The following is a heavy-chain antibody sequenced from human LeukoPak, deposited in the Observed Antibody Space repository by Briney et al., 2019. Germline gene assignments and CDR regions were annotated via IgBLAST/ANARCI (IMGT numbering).Heavy chain of an antibody. CDR1: GFTFGDYA. CDR2: IRSKAYGGTT. D-gene: IGHD3-16*01. Sequence: GGSLRLSCTTSGFTFGDYAMSWFRQAPGKGLEWVGFIRSKAYGGTTEYAASVKGRFTISRDDSKSIAYLQMNSLRAEDTAVYYCAKSDVWGSYDPYYFDYWGQGTLVTVSS. J-gene: IGHJ4*02. V-gene: IGHV3-49*03. CDR3: AKSDVWGSYDPYYFDY.